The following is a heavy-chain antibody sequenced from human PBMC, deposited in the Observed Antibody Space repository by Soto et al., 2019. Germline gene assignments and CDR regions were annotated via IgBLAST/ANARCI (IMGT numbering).Heavy chain of an antibody. CDR1: GFTFSSYA. V-gene: IGHV3-30-3*01. Sequence: GGSLRLSCAASGFTFSSYAMHWVRQAPGKGLEWVAVISYDGSNKYYADSVKGRFTISRDNSKNTLYLQMNSLRAEDTAVYYCARDWYYVSSGYYGVSGYWGQGTLVTVSS. D-gene: IGHD3-22*01. CDR3: ARDWYYVSSGYYGVSGY. CDR2: ISYDGSNK. J-gene: IGHJ4*02.